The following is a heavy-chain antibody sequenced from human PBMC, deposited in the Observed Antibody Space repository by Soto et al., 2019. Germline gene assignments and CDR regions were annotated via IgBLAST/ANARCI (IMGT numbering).Heavy chain of an antibody. Sequence: QVQLVQSGAEVKKPGSSVKVSCKASGGTFSSYAISWVRQAPGQGLEWMGGIIPIFGTANYAQKFQGSVRITGDESTRRADLGLSSLRSEDTAVYYCARSPGITVIVVVLQEAFDIWGQGTMVTVSS. CDR2: IIPIFGTA. V-gene: IGHV1-69*01. CDR1: GGTFSSYA. CDR3: ARSPGITVIVVVLQEAFDI. D-gene: IGHD3-22*01. J-gene: IGHJ3*02.